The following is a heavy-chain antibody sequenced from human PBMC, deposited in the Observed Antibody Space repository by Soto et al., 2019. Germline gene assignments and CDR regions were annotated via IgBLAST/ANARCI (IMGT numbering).Heavy chain of an antibody. V-gene: IGHV1-2*02. CDR1: GYPFTDLY. Sequence: QVQLVQSGADVKKPGASVRVSCKPSGYPFTDLYIHWVRQAPGLGLEWMGWIDPRSGASRKTQKFQGSLTMTRDTSTNTVYMELSSLRSDDTAVYYCATDNYGPLDYWGQGTLVTVSS. D-gene: IGHD3-10*01. CDR3: ATDNYGPLDY. J-gene: IGHJ4*02. CDR2: IDPRSGAS.